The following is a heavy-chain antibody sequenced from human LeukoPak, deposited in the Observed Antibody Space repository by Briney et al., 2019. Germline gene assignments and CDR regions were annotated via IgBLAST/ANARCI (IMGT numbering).Heavy chain of an antibody. CDR1: GGSISSSSYY. CDR3: ARQRGYHYDSTTNRFSDL. D-gene: IGHD3-22*01. J-gene: IGHJ5*02. CDR2: IYYSGIT. Sequence: SETLSLTCTVSGGSISSSSYYWGWIRQPPGKGLEWIGSIYYSGITYYNPSLKSRVTISVDTSKNQFSLKLNSVTAADTAVYYCARQRGYHYDSTTNRFSDLWGQGTRVTVSS. V-gene: IGHV4-39*01.